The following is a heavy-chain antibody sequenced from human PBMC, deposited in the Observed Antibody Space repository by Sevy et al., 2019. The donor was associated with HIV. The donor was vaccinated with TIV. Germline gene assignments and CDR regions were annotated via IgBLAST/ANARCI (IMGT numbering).Heavy chain of an antibody. V-gene: IGHV3-15*01. J-gene: IGHJ4*02. D-gene: IGHD3-22*01. Sequence: GGSLRLSCVVSGFTFNNAWMNWVRQAPGTGLQWIGLIKSKIDGETTDYAAPLKGRFTISRDDSKNTRYLQMNSLKIEDTAGYHCATAPGYYDSAPFDYWGPGTLVTVSS. CDR1: GFTFNNAW. CDR2: IKSKIDGETT. CDR3: ATAPGYYDSAPFDY.